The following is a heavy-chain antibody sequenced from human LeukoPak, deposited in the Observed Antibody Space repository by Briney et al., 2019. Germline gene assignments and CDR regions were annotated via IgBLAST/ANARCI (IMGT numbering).Heavy chain of an antibody. J-gene: IGHJ6*02. Sequence: SETLSLTCTVSGGSISSYYWSWIRQPPGKGLEWIGCIYNSGSTNYNPSLKSRVTISVDTSKNQFSLKLSSVTAADTAVYYCARGKNSGSGEPWAFWGQGTTVTVSS. CDR2: IYNSGST. D-gene: IGHD3-10*01. CDR3: ARGKNSGSGEPWAF. CDR1: GGSISSYY. V-gene: IGHV4-59*01.